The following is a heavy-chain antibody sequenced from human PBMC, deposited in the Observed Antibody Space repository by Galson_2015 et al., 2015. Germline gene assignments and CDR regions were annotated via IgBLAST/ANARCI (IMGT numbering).Heavy chain of an antibody. Sequence: SLRLSCAASGFTVSTNYMTWVRQAPGKGLEWLSIIYSGGSTYYADSVKGRFAISRDNSKNMLDLQMNSLRAEDTAVYYCATVTKPLRYFDSWGQGTLVTVSS. J-gene: IGHJ4*02. CDR1: GFTVSTNY. CDR3: ATVTKPLRYFDS. CDR2: IYSGGST. D-gene: IGHD3-9*01. V-gene: IGHV3-53*01.